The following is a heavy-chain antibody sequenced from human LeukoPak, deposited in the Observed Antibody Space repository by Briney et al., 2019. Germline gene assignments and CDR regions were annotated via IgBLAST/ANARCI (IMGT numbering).Heavy chain of an antibody. CDR2: ISYDGSNK. V-gene: IGHV3-30*18. CDR1: GFTFSSYG. J-gene: IGHJ4*02. CDR3: AKDSLLIWFGELSG. Sequence: GRSLRLSCAASGFTFSSYGMHWVRQAPGKGLEWVAVISYDGSNKYYADSVKGRFTISRDNSKNTLYLQMNSLRAEDTAVYYCAKDSLLIWFGELSGWGQGTLVTVSS. D-gene: IGHD3-10*01.